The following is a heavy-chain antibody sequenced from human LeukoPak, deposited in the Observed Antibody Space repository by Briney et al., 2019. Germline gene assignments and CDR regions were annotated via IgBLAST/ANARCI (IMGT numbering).Heavy chain of an antibody. CDR2: ISGSGGST. D-gene: IGHD3-22*01. V-gene: IGHV3-23*01. CDR1: GFTFSSCA. Sequence: GGSLRLSCAASGFTFSSCAMSWVRQAPGKGLEWVSAISGSGGSTYYADSVKGRFTISRDNSKNTLYLQMNNLRAEDTAVYYCAKDATAIYYDSSGYAIGNDAFDIWGQGTMVTVSS. J-gene: IGHJ3*02. CDR3: AKDATAIYYDSSGYAIGNDAFDI.